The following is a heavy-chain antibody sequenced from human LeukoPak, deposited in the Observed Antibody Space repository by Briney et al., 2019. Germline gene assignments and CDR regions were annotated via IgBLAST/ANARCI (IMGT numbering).Heavy chain of an antibody. CDR1: GFSFSNYA. CDR2: ISYDGSNK. D-gene: IGHD1-26*01. V-gene: IGHV3-30-3*01. J-gene: IGHJ4*02. CDR3: ARVVLFGGIAGLIDY. Sequence: PGGSLRLSCVASGFSFSNYAMYWVRQAPGKGLEWVAFISYDGSNKYYADSVKGRFTITRDNSENTLYLRMNSLRAEDTAVYYCARVVLFGGIAGLIDYWGQGTLVTVSS.